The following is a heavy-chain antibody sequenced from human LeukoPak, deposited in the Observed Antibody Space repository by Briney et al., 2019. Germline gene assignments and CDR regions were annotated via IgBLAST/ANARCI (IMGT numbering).Heavy chain of an antibody. D-gene: IGHD3-9*01. CDR3: AKRHFDWLLFNYFDY. J-gene: IGHJ4*02. CDR2: IRYDGSNK. Sequence: GGSLRLSCAASGFTFSSYGMHWVRQAPGKGLEWVAFIRYDGSNKYYADSVKGRFTISRDNSKNTLYLQMNSLRAEDTAVYYCAKRHFDWLLFNYFDYWGQGTLVTVSS. V-gene: IGHV3-30*02. CDR1: GFTFSSYG.